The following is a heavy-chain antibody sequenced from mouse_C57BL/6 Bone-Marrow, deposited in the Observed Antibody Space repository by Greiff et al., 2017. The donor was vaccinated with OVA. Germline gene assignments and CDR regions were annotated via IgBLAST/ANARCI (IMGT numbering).Heavy chain of an antibody. Sequence: QVQLQQPGAELVKPGASVKLSCKASGFTFTSYWMQWVNQRPGQGLEWIGTIDPSDSYTNYHQKFKGPATLTVATYSSTAYMQLSSLASEDSAIYYCARSGVGAMDYWGQGTSVTVSS. CDR2: IDPSDSYT. V-gene: IGHV1-50*01. D-gene: IGHD3-2*02. CDR1: GFTFTSYW. CDR3: ARSGVGAMDY. J-gene: IGHJ4*01.